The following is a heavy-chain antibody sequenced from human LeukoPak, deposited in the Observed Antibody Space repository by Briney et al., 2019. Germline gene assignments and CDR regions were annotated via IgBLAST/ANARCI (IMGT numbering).Heavy chain of an antibody. Sequence: GASVKVSCKASGGTFSSYAISWVRQAPGQGLEWMGGIIPIFGTANYAQKFQGRDTMTEDTSTDTAYMELSSLRSEDTAVYYCATVRYSRSPPSWYFDYWGQGTLVTVSS. CDR2: IIPIFGTA. CDR3: ATVRYSRSPPSWYFDY. V-gene: IGHV1-69*06. J-gene: IGHJ4*02. CDR1: GGTFSSYA. D-gene: IGHD6-13*01.